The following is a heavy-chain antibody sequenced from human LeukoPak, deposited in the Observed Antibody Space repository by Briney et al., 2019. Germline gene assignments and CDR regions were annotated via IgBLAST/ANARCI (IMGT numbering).Heavy chain of an antibody. J-gene: IGHJ4*02. V-gene: IGHV1-2*02. D-gene: IGHD6-19*01. CDR3: ARDSSGWYTADY. CDR1: GYTFTDYY. CDR2: VDPDSGGT. Sequence: ASVKVSCKASGYTFTDYYMHWVRQAPGQGLEWMGWVDPDSGGTDSAQKFQGRVTMARDTSISTAYMELSRLRSDDTAVYYCARDSSGWYTADYWGQGTLVTVSS.